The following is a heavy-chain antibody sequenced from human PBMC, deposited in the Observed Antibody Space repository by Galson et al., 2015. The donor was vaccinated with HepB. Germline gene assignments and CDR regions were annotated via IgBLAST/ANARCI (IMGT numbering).Heavy chain of an antibody. CDR3: ARHDGVVPAAMPQGSSWYPDY. V-gene: IGHV5-10-1*01. J-gene: IGHJ4*02. CDR1: GYSFTSYW. CDR2: IDPSDSYT. Sequence: AEVKKPGESLRISCKGSGYSFTSYWISWVRQMPGKGLEWMGRIDPSDSYTNYSPSFQGHVTISADKSISTAYLQWSSLKASDTAMYYCARHDGVVPAAMPQGSSWYPDYWGQGTLVTVSS. D-gene: IGHD2-2*01.